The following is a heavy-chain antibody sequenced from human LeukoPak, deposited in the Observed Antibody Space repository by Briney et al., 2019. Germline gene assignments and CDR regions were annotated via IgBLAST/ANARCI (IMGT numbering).Heavy chain of an antibody. Sequence: SQTLSLTCTVSGGSISSGGFYWTWIRQHPGKGLEWIGYIYYSWNTYYNTSLKSRLTISVDRSKNQFSLKLTSVTAADTAVYYCARVRMVRGVIGGDFDYWGQGTLVTVSS. D-gene: IGHD3-10*01. CDR1: GGSISSGGFY. CDR2: IYYSWNT. V-gene: IGHV4-31*03. CDR3: ARVRMVRGVIGGDFDY. J-gene: IGHJ4*02.